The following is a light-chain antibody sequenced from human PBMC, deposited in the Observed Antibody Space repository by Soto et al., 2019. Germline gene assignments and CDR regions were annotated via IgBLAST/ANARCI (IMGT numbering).Light chain of an antibody. CDR3: FSYAGRYIGRV. V-gene: IGLV2-11*01. Sequence: QSALTQPRSVSGSPGQSVTISCTGTSSDVGGYNYVSWYQQHPGKAPKLMIYDVSKRPSGVPDRFSGSKSGNTASLTISGLQAEDEADYSCFSYAGRYIGRVLGGGTRLTVL. CDR2: DVS. CDR1: SSDVGGYNY. J-gene: IGLJ2*01.